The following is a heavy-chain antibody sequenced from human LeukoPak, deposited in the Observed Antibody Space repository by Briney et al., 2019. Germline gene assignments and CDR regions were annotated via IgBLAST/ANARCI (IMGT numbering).Heavy chain of an antibody. CDR3: ARDRLYDFWSGFQTQSNWFDR. V-gene: IGHV1-18*01. Sequence: ASVKVSCKASGYTFTSYGISWVRQAPGQGLEWMGWISAYNGNTNYAQTLQGRVTMTTDTSTRPAYMEMRSLRSDDTAVYYCARDRLYDFWSGFQTQSNWFDRWGQGTLVTVSS. CDR2: ISAYNGNT. CDR1: GYTFTSYG. D-gene: IGHD3-3*01. J-gene: IGHJ5*02.